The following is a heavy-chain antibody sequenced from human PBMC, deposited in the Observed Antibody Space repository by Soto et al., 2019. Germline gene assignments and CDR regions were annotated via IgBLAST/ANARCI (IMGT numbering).Heavy chain of an antibody. Sequence: PSETLSLTCAVSGGSISSSNWWSWVRQPPGKGLEWIGEIYHSGSTNYNPSLKSRVTISVDKSKNQFSLKLSSATAADTAVYYCARSGLGFGESFYYYYYYGMDVWGQGTTVTVSS. J-gene: IGHJ6*02. V-gene: IGHV4-4*02. CDR3: ARSGLGFGESFYYYYYYGMDV. CDR2: IYHSGST. CDR1: GGSISSSNW. D-gene: IGHD3-10*01.